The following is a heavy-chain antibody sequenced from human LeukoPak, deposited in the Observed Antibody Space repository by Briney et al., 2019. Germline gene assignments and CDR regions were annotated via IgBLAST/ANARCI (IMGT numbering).Heavy chain of an antibody. CDR3: ARDLPRLGDAFDI. V-gene: IGHV4-31*03. Sequence: SETLSLTCTVSGGSISSGGYYWSWIRQHPGKGLEWIGYIYYSGSTYYNPSLKSRVTISVDTSKNQFSLKLSSVTAADTAVYYCARDLPRLGDAFDIWGQGTMVTVSS. D-gene: IGHD3-9*01. CDR1: GGSISSGGYY. J-gene: IGHJ3*02. CDR2: IYYSGST.